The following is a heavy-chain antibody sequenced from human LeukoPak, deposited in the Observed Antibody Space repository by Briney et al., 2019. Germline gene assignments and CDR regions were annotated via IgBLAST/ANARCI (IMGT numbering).Heavy chain of an antibody. CDR1: GYTFTSYD. Sequence: ASVKVSCKASGYTFTSYDINWVRQATGQGLEWMGWMNPNSGNTGYAQKFQGRVTMTRNTSISTAYMELSSLRSEDTAVYYCARAQKTYYYGSGNRWGQGTLVTVSS. CDR2: MNPNSGNT. D-gene: IGHD3-10*01. CDR3: ARAQKTYYYGSGNR. J-gene: IGHJ5*02. V-gene: IGHV1-8*01.